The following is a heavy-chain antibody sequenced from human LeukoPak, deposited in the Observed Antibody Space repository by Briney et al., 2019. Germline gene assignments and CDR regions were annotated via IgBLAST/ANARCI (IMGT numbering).Heavy chain of an antibody. CDR2: IRDGKNDE. D-gene: IGHD1-14*01. J-gene: IGHJ3*01. CDR3: AKSRAPTAAPDAFDV. V-gene: IGHV3-30*02. CDR1: GFTFSSYA. Sequence: GGSLRLSCAVSGFTFSSYAIHWVRQAPGKGLEWVAFIRDGKNDEYYVGSVKGRFTISRDNSKKSLYLQMNSLRREDTGLYYCAKSRAPTAAPDAFDVWGQGMMVTISS.